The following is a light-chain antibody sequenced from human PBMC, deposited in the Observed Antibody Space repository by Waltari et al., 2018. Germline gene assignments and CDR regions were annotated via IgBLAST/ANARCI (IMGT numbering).Light chain of an antibody. CDR3: QQSDSTPGT. CDR2: AAS. J-gene: IGKJ2*01. Sequence: DIQMTQSPSSLSASVGARVTITCRASQSISSYLNWYQQKPGKAPKLLIYAASSLQSGVPSRFSGSGSGTDFTLTISSLQPEDFATYYCQQSDSTPGTFGQGTKLEI. CDR1: QSISSY. V-gene: IGKV1-39*01.